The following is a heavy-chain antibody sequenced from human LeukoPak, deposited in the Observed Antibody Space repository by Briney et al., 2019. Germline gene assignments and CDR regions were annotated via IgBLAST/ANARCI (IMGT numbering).Heavy chain of an antibody. CDR1: GFTFSSYG. Sequence: GRSLRLSCVASGFTFSSYGMHWVRQAPGKGLEWVAVIWYDGSNKNCADSVKGRFTISRDNYKNTLYLQMNSLRAEDTAVYYCAKDSYESLDYWGQGTLVTVSS. J-gene: IGHJ4*02. CDR3: AKDSYESLDY. V-gene: IGHV3-33*06. D-gene: IGHD3-16*01. CDR2: IWYDGSNK.